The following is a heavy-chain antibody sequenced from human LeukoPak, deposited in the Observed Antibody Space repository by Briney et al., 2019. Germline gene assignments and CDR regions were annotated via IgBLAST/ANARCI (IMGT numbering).Heavy chain of an antibody. Sequence: SGGSLRLSCAASGFTVSSNYMSWVRQAPGKGLEWVGRIKSKTDGGTTDYAAPVKGRFTISRDDSKNTLYLQMNSLKTEDTAVYYCTTASTIFGVVIPRYYYGMDVWGQGTTVTVSS. CDR1: GFTVSSNY. J-gene: IGHJ6*02. D-gene: IGHD3-3*01. CDR2: IKSKTDGGTT. CDR3: TTASTIFGVVIPRYYYGMDV. V-gene: IGHV3-15*01.